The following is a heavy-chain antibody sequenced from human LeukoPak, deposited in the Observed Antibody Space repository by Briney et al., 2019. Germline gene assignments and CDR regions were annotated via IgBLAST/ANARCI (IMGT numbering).Heavy chain of an antibody. CDR3: ARDAIFGPFDY. CDR2: ISSSSSYI. Sequence: PGGSLRLSCAASGFTFSSYSMNWVRQAPGKGLEWVSSISSSSSYIYYTDSVKGRFTISRDNAKNSLYLQMNSLRAEDTAVYYCARDAIFGPFDYWGQGTLVTVSS. D-gene: IGHD3-3*01. V-gene: IGHV3-21*01. CDR1: GFTFSSYS. J-gene: IGHJ4*02.